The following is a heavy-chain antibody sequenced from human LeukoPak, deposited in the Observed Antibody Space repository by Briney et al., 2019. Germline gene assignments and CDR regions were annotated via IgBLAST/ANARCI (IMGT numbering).Heavy chain of an antibody. D-gene: IGHD5-18*01. Sequence: PGGSLRLSCAASGFTFSNYAMNWVRQAPGKGLEWVSIISGSGDRTYYTDSVKGRFTISRDNSKNTLYLQMNSLRAEDTVVYYCAKNRARYSYGYYFDYWGQGTLVTVSS. CDR3: AKNRARYSYGYYFDY. J-gene: IGHJ4*02. V-gene: IGHV3-23*01. CDR2: ISGSGDRT. CDR1: GFTFSNYA.